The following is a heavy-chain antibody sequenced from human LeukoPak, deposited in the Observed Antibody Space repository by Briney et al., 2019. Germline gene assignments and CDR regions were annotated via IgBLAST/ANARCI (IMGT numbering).Heavy chain of an antibody. Sequence: RTWGSLRLSCAASGFTFDDYGMSWVRQAPGKGLEWVSGINWNGGSTGYADSVKGRFTISRDNAKNSLYLQMNSLRAEATAFYYCARDSAAGVYYYYYMDAWGKGTTVTVSS. V-gene: IGHV3-20*04. CDR3: ARDSAAGVYYYYYMDA. J-gene: IGHJ6*03. D-gene: IGHD6-13*01. CDR1: GFTFDDYG. CDR2: INWNGGST.